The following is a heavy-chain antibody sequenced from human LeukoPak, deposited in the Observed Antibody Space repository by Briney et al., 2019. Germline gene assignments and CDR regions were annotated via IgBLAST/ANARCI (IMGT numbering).Heavy chain of an antibody. J-gene: IGHJ4*02. D-gene: IGHD5-12*01. CDR2: IKQDGSEK. CDR1: GFTFSRFW. V-gene: IGHV3-7*04. CDR3: ARDGTYTDYDPDFDI. Sequence: PGGSLGLSCAAPGFTFSRFWMSWVRQAPGKGLEWVANIKQDGSEKYYVDSVKGRFTISRDNAKNSLYLQMNSLRAEDTAVFYCARDGTYTDYDPDFDIWGQGTLVTVSS.